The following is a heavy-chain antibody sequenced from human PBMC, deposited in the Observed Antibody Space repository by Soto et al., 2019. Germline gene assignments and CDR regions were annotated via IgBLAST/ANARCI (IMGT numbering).Heavy chain of an antibody. D-gene: IGHD4-17*01. CDR1: GGSISSSSYY. CDR2: IYYSGST. V-gene: IGHV4-39*01. J-gene: IGHJ4*02. Sequence: PSETLSLTCTVSGGSISSSSYYWGWIRQPPGKGLEWIGSIYYSGSTYYNPSLKSRVTISVDTSKNQFSLKLSSVTAADTAVYYCASPIYGDYFDYWGQGTLVTVSS. CDR3: ASPIYGDYFDY.